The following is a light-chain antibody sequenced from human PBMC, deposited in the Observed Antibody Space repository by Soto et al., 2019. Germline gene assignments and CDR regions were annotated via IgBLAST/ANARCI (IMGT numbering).Light chain of an antibody. CDR2: GAS. CDR1: QRINSN. Sequence: EIVMTQSPATLSVSPGERATLSCRALQRINSNLAWYPHKHGKAPRRXIYGASTWGTGVPPRFTGSGAGTEFTLTISSLQSEDFAVYYCQQYNSWTITFGQGTRLEIK. V-gene: IGKV3-15*01. CDR3: QQYNSWTIT. J-gene: IGKJ5*01.